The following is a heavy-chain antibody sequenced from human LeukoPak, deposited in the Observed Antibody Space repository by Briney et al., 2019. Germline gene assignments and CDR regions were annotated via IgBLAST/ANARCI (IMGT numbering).Heavy chain of an antibody. CDR2: IKQDGSEK. CDR1: GFIVSSKY. D-gene: IGHD6-19*01. Sequence: GGSLRLSCAASGFIVSSKYMSWVRQAPGKGLEWVANIKQDGSEKYYVDSVKGRFTISRDNAKNSLYLQMNSLRAEDTAVYYCARMAYSSGWYYYYYMDVWGKGTTVTVSS. CDR3: ARMAYSSGWYYYYYMDV. V-gene: IGHV3-7*01. J-gene: IGHJ6*03.